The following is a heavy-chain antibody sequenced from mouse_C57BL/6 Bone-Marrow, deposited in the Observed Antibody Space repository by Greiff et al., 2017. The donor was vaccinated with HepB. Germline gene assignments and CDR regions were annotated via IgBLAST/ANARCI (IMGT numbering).Heavy chain of an antibody. D-gene: IGHD1-1*01. CDR1: GYTFTSYW. CDR2: IYPSDSET. CDR3: ARSTTTVVAGDYFDY. V-gene: IGHV1-61*01. J-gene: IGHJ2*01. Sequence: VQLQQPGAELVRPGSSVKLSCKASGYTFTSYWMDWVKQRPGQGLEWIGNIYPSDSETHYNQKFKDKATLTVDKSSSTAYMQLSSLTSEDSAVYYCARSTTTVVAGDYFDYWGQGTTLTVSS.